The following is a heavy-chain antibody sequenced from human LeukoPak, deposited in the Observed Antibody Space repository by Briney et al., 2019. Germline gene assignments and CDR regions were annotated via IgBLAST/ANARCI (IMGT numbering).Heavy chain of an antibody. V-gene: IGHV3-30*03. CDR1: GFTFSSYG. CDR3: ARDEGGIVVVPAAMRFDY. D-gene: IGHD2-2*01. J-gene: IGHJ4*02. CDR2: ISYDGSNK. Sequence: GGSLRLSCAASGFTFSSYGMHWVRQAPGKGLEWVAVISYDGSNKYYADSVKGRFTISRDNSKNTLYLQMNSLRAEDTAVYYCARDEGGIVVVPAAMRFDYWGQGTLVTVSS.